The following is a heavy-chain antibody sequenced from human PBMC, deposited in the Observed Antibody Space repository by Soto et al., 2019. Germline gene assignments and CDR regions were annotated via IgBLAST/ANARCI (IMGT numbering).Heavy chain of an antibody. CDR1: GGTFGNSA. CDR2: IIPIFPTP. D-gene: IGHD2-15*01. J-gene: IGHJ6*02. Sequence: QVQLVQSGAEVKKPGSSVTVSCKASGGTFGNSAISWVRQAPGQGLEWMGGIIPIFPTPDYAQKFQGRVTITADEPTGTAYMEMTSLRTQDTAVYYFARNKGRQQIGGHSLPGIDVWGQGTTVTVSS. CDR3: ARNKGRQQIGGHSLPGIDV. V-gene: IGHV1-69*12.